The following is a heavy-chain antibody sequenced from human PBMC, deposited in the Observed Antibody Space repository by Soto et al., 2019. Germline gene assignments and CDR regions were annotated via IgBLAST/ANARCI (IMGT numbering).Heavy chain of an antibody. CDR1: GGTFSSYA. CDR3: ARVPYYYDSSGYTGGPFDY. D-gene: IGHD3-22*01. J-gene: IGHJ4*02. Sequence: SVKVSCKASGGTFSSYAISWVRQAPGQGLEWMGGIIPIFGTANYAQKFQGRVTITADESTSTAYMELSTLISEDTAVYYCARVPYYYDSSGYTGGPFDYKGEGTLVTVSS. CDR2: IIPIFGTA. V-gene: IGHV1-69*13.